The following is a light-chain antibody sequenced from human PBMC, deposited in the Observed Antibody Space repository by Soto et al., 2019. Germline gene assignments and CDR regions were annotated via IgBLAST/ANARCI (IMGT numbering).Light chain of an antibody. J-gene: IGKJ1*01. CDR2: WAS. Sequence: DIVMTQSPESLAVSLRERANINCKSSQSLLYTSGNKNSLACYQQRPGQPLKLHIYWASTRESSVPDRFSGSRSGTDFALTINNLQAEDLTVYYCQQYESTLPTFGQKPKVEIK. CDR1: QSLLYTSGNKNS. V-gene: IGKV4-1*01. CDR3: QQYESTLPT.